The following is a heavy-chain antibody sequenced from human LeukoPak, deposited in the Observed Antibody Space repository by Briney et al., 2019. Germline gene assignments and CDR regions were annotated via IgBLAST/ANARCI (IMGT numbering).Heavy chain of an antibody. CDR1: GGSISSYY. CDR2: IYYSGST. J-gene: IGHJ4*02. V-gene: IGHV4-59*01. Sequence: PSETLSLTCTVSGGSISSYYWSWIRQPPGKGLEWIGYIYYSGSTNYNPSLKSRVTISVDTSKNQFSLKLSAVTAAGTAVYYCARGTGTTAYWGQGTLVTVSS. CDR3: ARGTGTTAY. D-gene: IGHD1-1*01.